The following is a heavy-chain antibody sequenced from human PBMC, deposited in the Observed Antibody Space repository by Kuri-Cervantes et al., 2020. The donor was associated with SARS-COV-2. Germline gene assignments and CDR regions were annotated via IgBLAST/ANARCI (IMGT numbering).Heavy chain of an antibody. J-gene: IGHJ6*03. CDR1: GFTFSSYG. CDR3: AKDSMSPELPVEDYHYYIDL. CDR2: IKQDGSEK. V-gene: IGHV3-7*01. D-gene: IGHD1-14*01. Sequence: LSLTCAASGFTFSSYGMHWVRQAPGKGLEWVANIKQDGSEKYYVDSVKGRFTISRDNAKNSLYLQMNSLRVEDTAIYYCAKDSMSPELPVEDYHYYIDLWGTGTPVTVPS.